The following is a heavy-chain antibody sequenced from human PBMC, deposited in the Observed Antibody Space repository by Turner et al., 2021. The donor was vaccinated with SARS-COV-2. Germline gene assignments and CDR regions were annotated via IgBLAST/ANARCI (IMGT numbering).Heavy chain of an antibody. CDR2: VYYVGSS. Sequence: QVQLQESGPGRVKPSETLSLTCSVAGGSITSYSWSWSRQATGKGLEWIGYVYYVGSSNYTPSLKSRVTISVDTSKNQFSLKLTSVTAADTAVYYCASGSGCYSAWYFDFWGQGTLVTVSS. CDR3: ASGSGCYSAWYFDF. V-gene: IGHV4-59*01. CDR1: GGSITSYS. D-gene: IGHD2-21*02. J-gene: IGHJ4*02.